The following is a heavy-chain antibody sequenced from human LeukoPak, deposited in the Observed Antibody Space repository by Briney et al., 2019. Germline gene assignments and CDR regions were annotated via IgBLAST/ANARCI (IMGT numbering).Heavy chain of an antibody. D-gene: IGHD2-15*01. CDR3: AREECSGGSCYPTGDWFDP. J-gene: IGHJ5*02. CDR2: ISSSSSYI. V-gene: IGHV3-21*01. Sequence: GGSLRLSCAASGFTFSSYSMNWVRQAPGKGLEWGSSISSSSSYIYYADSGKGRFTISRDNAKNSLYLQMNSLRAEDTAVYYCAREECSGGSCYPTGDWFDPWGQGTLVTVYS. CDR1: GFTFSSYS.